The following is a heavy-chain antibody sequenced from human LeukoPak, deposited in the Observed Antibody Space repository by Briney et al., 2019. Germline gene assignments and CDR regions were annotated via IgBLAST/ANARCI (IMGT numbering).Heavy chain of an antibody. Sequence: PETLSLTCTVSGYSISSGYYWGWIRQPPGKGLEWIGSIYHSGSTYYNPSLKSRVTISVDTSKNQFSLKLSSVTAADTAVYYCARMVIWGQGTLVTVSS. J-gene: IGHJ4*02. V-gene: IGHV4-38-2*02. CDR2: IYHSGST. CDR3: ARMVI. D-gene: IGHD2-21*01. CDR1: GYSISSGYY.